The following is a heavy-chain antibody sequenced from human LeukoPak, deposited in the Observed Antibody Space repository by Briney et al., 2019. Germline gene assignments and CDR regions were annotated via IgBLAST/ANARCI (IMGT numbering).Heavy chain of an antibody. D-gene: IGHD6-6*01. CDR2: IIPIFGIV. J-gene: IGHJ6*02. CDR3: ARRGSSSTYYYGMDV. V-gene: IGHV1-69*04. Sequence: GSSVKVSCKASGGTFSSYAISWVRQAPGQGLEWMGRIIPIFGIVNYAQKFQGRVTMTRDTSTSTVYMELSSLRSEDTAVYYCARRGSSSTYYYGMDVWGQGTTVTVSS. CDR1: GGTFSSYA.